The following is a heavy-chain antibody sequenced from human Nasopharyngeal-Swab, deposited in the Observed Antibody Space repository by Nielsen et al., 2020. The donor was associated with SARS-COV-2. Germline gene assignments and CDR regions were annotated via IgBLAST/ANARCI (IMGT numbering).Heavy chain of an antibody. Sequence: GGSLRLSCEASGFTFKSYWMSWVRQAPGKGLEWVANVNQHGSEKYYANSVEGRFTISRDNAKNSVYLQMNRLSPEDTAVYYCAKDGLYGDYAGSPGLDSWGQGMLVTVSS. CDR1: GFTFKSYW. D-gene: IGHD4-17*01. J-gene: IGHJ4*02. CDR3: AKDGLYGDYAGSPGLDS. CDR2: VNQHGSEK. V-gene: IGHV3-7*03.